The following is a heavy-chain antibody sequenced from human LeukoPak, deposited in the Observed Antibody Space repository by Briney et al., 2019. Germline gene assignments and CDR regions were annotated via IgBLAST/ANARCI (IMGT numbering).Heavy chain of an antibody. CDR3: ARDKYYDSSGYSNYYYYYYMDV. CDR2: VSSSGSTI. D-gene: IGHD3-22*01. J-gene: IGHJ6*03. CDR1: GFTFSDYY. V-gene: IGHV3-11*04. Sequence: PGGSLRLSCAASGFTFSDYYMSWIRQTPGKGLEWVSYVSSSGSTIYYADSVKGRFTISRDNAKNSLYLQMNSLRAEDTAVYYCARDKYYDSSGYSNYYYYYYMDVWGKGTTVTVSS.